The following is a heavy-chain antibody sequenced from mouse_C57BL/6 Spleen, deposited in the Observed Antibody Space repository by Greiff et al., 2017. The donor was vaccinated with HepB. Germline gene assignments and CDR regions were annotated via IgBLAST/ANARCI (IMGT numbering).Heavy chain of an antibody. D-gene: IGHD2-1*01. V-gene: IGHV1-64*01. CDR3: ARGSSIYYGNYVWYFDV. Sequence: QVQLQQPGAELVKPGASVTLSCKASGYTFTSYWMHWVKQRPGQGLEWIGMIHPNSGSTKYHEKFKSKATLTVDKSSSTAYMQLSSLTSEDSAVYYCARGSSIYYGNYVWYFDVWGTGTTVTVSS. CDR1: GYTFTSYW. J-gene: IGHJ1*03. CDR2: IHPNSGST.